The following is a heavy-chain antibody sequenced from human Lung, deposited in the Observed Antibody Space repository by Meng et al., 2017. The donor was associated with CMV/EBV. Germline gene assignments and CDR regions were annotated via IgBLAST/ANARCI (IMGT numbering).Heavy chain of an antibody. CDR1: GRSISSGDYS. J-gene: IGHJ4*02. CDR3: ARDLSQYWGSSTGTYSDS. D-gene: IGHD6-6*01. Sequence: QGQRSGSGQGLLKPSQPLSLTCTGSGRSISSGDYSWSWIRQPPGKGLEWIGYIYYTGSTYYNPSLKSRVIISVDTSKNQFSLKLNSVTAADTAVYFCARDLSQYWGSSTGTYSDSWGQGTLVTVSS. CDR2: IYYTGST. V-gene: IGHV4-30-4*01.